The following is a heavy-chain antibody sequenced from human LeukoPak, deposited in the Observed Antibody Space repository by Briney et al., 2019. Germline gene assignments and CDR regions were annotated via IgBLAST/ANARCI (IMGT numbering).Heavy chain of an antibody. J-gene: IGHJ4*02. V-gene: IGHV4-31*03. CDR2: IYYSGST. CDR3: ARGRHYDSSGYYYRTYYFDY. Sequence: PSETLSLTCTVSGGSISSGGYYWSWIRQHPGKGLEWIGYIYYSGSTYYNPSLKSRVTISVDTSKNQFSLKLSSVTAADTAVYYCARGRHYDSSGYYYRTYYFDYWGQGTLVTVSS. D-gene: IGHD3-22*01. CDR1: GGSISSGGYY.